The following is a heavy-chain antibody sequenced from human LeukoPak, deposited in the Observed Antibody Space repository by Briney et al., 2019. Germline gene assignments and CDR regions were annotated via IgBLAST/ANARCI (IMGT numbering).Heavy chain of an antibody. CDR3: ARYVVSGAGTYYFDY. CDR1: GGSISSYY. V-gene: IGHV4-59*08. J-gene: IGHJ4*02. D-gene: IGHD3-10*01. CDR2: VYYSVST. Sequence: SETLSLTCTVSGGSISSYYWSWIRQPPGKGLEWIGYVYYSVSTKYNPSLTSRVTISVDTSKNQFSLRLSSVTAADTAVYLCARYVVSGAGTYYFDYWGQGSLVTVSS.